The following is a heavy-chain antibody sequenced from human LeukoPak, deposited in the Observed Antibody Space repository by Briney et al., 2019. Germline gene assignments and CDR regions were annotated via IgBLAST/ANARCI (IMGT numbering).Heavy chain of an antibody. CDR2: INPNSGGT. CDR3: ARANWNGLYYFDY. D-gene: IGHD1-1*01. Sequence: EASVKVSCKASGYTFTGYYMHWVRQAPGQGLEWMGWINPNSGGTNYAQKFQGRVTMTRDTSISTAYMELSRLRSDDTAVYYCARANWNGLYYFDYGSQGTVVIVTS. J-gene: IGHJ4*02. V-gene: IGHV1-2*02. CDR1: GYTFTGYY.